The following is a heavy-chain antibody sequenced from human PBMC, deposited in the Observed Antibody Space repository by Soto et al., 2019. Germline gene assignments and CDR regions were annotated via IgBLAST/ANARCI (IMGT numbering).Heavy chain of an antibody. CDR2: ISYDGSNK. D-gene: IGHD2-2*01. J-gene: IGHJ5*02. V-gene: IGHV3-30*18. Sequence: GGSLRLSCAASGFTFSSYGMHWVRQAPGKGLEWVAVISYDGSNKYYADSVKGRFTISRDNSKNTLYLQMNSLRAEDAAVYYCAKGDIVVVPAAMGNNWFDPWGQGTLVTVSS. CDR1: GFTFSSYG. CDR3: AKGDIVVVPAAMGNNWFDP.